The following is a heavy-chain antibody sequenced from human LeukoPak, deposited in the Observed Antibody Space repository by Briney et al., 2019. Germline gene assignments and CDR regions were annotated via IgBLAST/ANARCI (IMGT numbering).Heavy chain of an antibody. CDR2: INPNSGGT. CDR3: ARGPPQFSGYDDAFDI. Sequence: ASVKVSCKASGYTFTGYYMHWVRQAPGQGLEWMGWINPNSGGTNYAQKFQSWVTMTRDTSISTAYMELSRLRSDDTAVYYCARGPPQFSGYDDAFDIWGQGTMVTVSS. D-gene: IGHD5-12*01. CDR1: GYTFTGYY. J-gene: IGHJ3*02. V-gene: IGHV1-2*04.